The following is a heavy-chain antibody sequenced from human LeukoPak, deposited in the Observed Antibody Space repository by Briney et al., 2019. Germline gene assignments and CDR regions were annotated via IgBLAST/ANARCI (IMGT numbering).Heavy chain of an antibody. Sequence: PSETLSLTCTVSGGSISSYYWNWIRQPPGKGLEWIGYIYSGSTNYNLSLRSRVTISVDTSRNQFSLKLRSVTAADTAVYYCARSSYDILTGYYYGHWGQGTLVTVSS. D-gene: IGHD3-9*01. J-gene: IGHJ4*02. CDR2: IYSGST. V-gene: IGHV4-59*01. CDR3: ARSSYDILTGYYYGH. CDR1: GGSISSYY.